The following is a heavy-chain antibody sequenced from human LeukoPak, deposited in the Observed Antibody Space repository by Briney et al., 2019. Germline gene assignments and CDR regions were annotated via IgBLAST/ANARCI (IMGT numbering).Heavy chain of an antibody. J-gene: IGHJ5*02. CDR2: IYYSGST. CDR1: GGSISSYY. CDR3: ARRTYYSGSGRDWLDP. D-gene: IGHD3-10*01. Sequence: SETLSLTCTVSGGSISSYYWSWIRQPPGKGLEWIGYIYYSGSTNYNPSLKSRVTISIDTSKNQFSLKLSSVTAADTAVYYCARRTYYSGSGRDWLDPRGQGTLVTVSS. V-gene: IGHV4-59*08.